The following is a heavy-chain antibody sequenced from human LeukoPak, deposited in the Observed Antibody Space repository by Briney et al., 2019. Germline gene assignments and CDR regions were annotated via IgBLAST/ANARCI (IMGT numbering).Heavy chain of an antibody. Sequence: PSETLSLTCTVSGGSISSSSYHWGWIRQPPGKGLEWIGTIYYSGSTYYNPSLKSRVTISVDTSKNQFSLKLRSVTAADTAVYYCATGYTSNCPYNWGQGTLVTVSS. D-gene: IGHD6-13*01. CDR1: GGSISSSSYH. CDR3: ATGYTSNCPYN. CDR2: IYYSGST. V-gene: IGHV4-39*01. J-gene: IGHJ4*02.